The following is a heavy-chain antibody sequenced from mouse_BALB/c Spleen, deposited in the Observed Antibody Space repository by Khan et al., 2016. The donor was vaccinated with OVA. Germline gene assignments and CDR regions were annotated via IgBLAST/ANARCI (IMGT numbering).Heavy chain of an antibody. CDR3: ARGAITTHAMDS. CDR2: IYPGTGST. V-gene: IGHV1-76*01. CDR1: GYIFTNYW. J-gene: IGHJ4*01. Sequence: QVQLKESGAALVRPGASVKLSCKTSGYIFTNYWISWVKQRSGQGLEWIARIYPGTGSTYSNEKFKGKATLTADKSSSTAYMQLSSLKSEDSAVYFCARGAITTHAMDSWGQGTSVTVSS. D-gene: IGHD1-1*01.